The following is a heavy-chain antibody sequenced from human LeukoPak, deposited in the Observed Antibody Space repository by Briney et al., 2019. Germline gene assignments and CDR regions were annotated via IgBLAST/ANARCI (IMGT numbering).Heavy chain of an antibody. CDR1: GGSISSSSYY. Sequence: SETLSLTCTVSGGSISSSSYYWGWIRQPPEKGLEWIGTIYYSGSTYYNPSLKSRVTISVDTSKNQFSLKLSSVTAADTAVYYCASEGGGFDPWGQGTLVTVSS. CDR2: IYYSGST. D-gene: IGHD1-26*01. J-gene: IGHJ5*02. V-gene: IGHV4-39*01. CDR3: ASEGGGFDP.